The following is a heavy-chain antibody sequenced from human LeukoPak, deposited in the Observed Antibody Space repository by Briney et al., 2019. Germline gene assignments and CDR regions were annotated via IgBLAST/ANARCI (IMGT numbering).Heavy chain of an antibody. CDR1: GFTFSSYA. J-gene: IGHJ4*02. CDR2: IRYDGSNK. V-gene: IGHV3-30*02. Sequence: GGSLRLSCAASGFTFSSYAMSWVRQAPGKGLEWVAFIRYDGSNKYYADSVKGRFTFSRDNSKNTLYLQMNSLRAEDTAVYYCAKEADYYDSSGYLGYWGQGTLVTVSS. D-gene: IGHD3-22*01. CDR3: AKEADYYDSSGYLGY.